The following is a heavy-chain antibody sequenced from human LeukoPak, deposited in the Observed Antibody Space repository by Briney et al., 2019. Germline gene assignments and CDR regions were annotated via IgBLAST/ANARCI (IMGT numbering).Heavy chain of an antibody. CDR3: ARSGYSSSWYRGYYFDY. D-gene: IGHD6-13*01. J-gene: IGHJ4*02. CDR1: GFTFSSYG. V-gene: IGHV3-30*02. Sequence: PGGSLRLSCAASGFTFSSYGMHWVRQAPGKGLEWVAFIRYDGSNKYYADSVKGRFTISRDNSKNTLYLQMNSLRAEDTAVYYCARSGYSSSWYRGYYFDYWGQGTLVTVSS. CDR2: IRYDGSNK.